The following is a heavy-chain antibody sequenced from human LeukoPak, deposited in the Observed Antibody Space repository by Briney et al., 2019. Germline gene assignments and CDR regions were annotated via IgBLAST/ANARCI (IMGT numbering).Heavy chain of an antibody. Sequence: GASVKVSCKASGYTFTGYYMHWVRQAPGQGPEWMGWINPNSGGTNYAQKFQGRVTMTRDTSISTAYMELSRLRSDDTAVYYCARDDDSSSWYYYYYGMDVWGQGTTVTVSS. V-gene: IGHV1-2*02. CDR2: INPNSGGT. D-gene: IGHD6-13*01. CDR1: GYTFTGYY. CDR3: ARDDDSSSWYYYYYGMDV. J-gene: IGHJ6*02.